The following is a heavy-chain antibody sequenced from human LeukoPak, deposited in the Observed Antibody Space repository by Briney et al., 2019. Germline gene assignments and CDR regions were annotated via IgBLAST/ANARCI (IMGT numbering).Heavy chain of an antibody. D-gene: IGHD4-17*01. CDR3: ARGEDGTGDYRPTYFDS. Sequence: SETLSLTCAVYGGSFSDYFWNWIRQPPGKGLEWIGEINLGGGTRYNPSLKSRATISVDTSKKQFSLNLTSVTAADTAVYYCARGEDGTGDYRPTYFDSWGQGTLVTVSS. CDR2: INLGGGT. V-gene: IGHV4-34*01. CDR1: GGSFSDYF. J-gene: IGHJ4*02.